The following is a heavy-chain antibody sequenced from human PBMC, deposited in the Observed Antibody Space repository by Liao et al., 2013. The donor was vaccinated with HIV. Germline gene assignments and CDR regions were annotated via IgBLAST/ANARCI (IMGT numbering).Heavy chain of an antibody. CDR1: GGSISSSSYY. D-gene: IGHD4-11*01. J-gene: IGHJ4*02. CDR2: IYYSGST. CDR3: ARVLNDYSNYGEYYFDY. Sequence: QLQLQESGPGLVKPSETLSLTCTVSGGSISSSSYYWGWIRQPPGKGLEWIGSIYYSGSTYYNPSLKSRVTISVDTSKNQFSLKLSSVTAADTAVYYCARVLNDYSNYGEYYFDYWGQGTLVTVSS. V-gene: IGHV4-39*07.